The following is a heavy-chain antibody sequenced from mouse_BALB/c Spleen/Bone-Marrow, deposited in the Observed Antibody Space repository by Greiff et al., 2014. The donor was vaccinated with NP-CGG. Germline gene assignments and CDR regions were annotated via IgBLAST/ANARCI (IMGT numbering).Heavy chain of an antibody. CDR2: IYPGNVDT. Sequence: VHLVESGPELVKPGASVRISCKASGYTFTSYYIHWVKQRPGQGLEWIGWIYPGNVDTKYNEKFKGKATLTADKSSSTAYMQLSSLTSEDSAVYFCARGGSANWEGFAYWGQGTLVTVSA. D-gene: IGHD4-1*01. CDR1: GYTFTSYY. CDR3: ARGGSANWEGFAY. J-gene: IGHJ3*01. V-gene: IGHV1S56*01.